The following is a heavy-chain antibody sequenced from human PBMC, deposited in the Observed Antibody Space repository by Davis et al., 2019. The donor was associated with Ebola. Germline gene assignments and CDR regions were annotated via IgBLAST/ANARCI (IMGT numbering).Heavy chain of an antibody. CDR2: IYYSGST. CDR1: GGSISSGGYY. J-gene: IGHJ5*02. V-gene: IGHV4-31*03. D-gene: IGHD3-3*01. Sequence: PSETLSLTCTVSGGSISSGGYYWSWIRQHPGKGLEWIGYIYYSGSTYYNPSLKSRVTISVDTSKNQFSLKLSSVTAADTAVYYCARGPPYDFWSGYYAVTWFDPWGQGTLVTVSS. CDR3: ARGPPYDFWSGYYAVTWFDP.